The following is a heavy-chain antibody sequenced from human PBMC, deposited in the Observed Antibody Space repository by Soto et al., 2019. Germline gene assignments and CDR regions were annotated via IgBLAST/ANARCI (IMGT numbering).Heavy chain of an antibody. CDR2: IYPDDSDT. J-gene: IGHJ4*02. D-gene: IGHD2-15*01. CDR3: ATLRADCSGDSCYSYYFDY. CDR1: GYSFTSYW. Sequence: GESLKISCKGSGYSFTSYWIGWVRQMSGKGLEWMAIIYPDDSDTRYSPSFQGQVTVQAGKSISTVYLQWTSLKASDTAMYYCATLRADCSGDSCYSYYFDYWGQGTLVTVSS. V-gene: IGHV5-51*01.